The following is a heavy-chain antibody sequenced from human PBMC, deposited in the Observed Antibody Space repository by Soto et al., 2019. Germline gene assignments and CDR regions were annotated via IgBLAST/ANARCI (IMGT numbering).Heavy chain of an antibody. V-gene: IGHV3-48*02. Sequence: EVQLVDSGGGLVQPGGSLRLSCAASGFTFSSYTMNWVRQAPGKGLEWISYISRSRRTIYYADSVKGRFTISRDNAQNSLYLHMTSLRDAAAAVYYCARVHTWALDFWGQGTMVTVSS. J-gene: IGHJ4*02. D-gene: IGHD3-16*01. CDR1: GFTFSSYT. CDR2: ISRSRRTI. CDR3: ARVHTWALDF.